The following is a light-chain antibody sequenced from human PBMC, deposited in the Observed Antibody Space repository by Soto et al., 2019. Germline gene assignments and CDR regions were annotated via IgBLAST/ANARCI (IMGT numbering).Light chain of an antibody. V-gene: IGKV1-39*01. CDR3: QQSYSTPLT. CDR1: QSISSY. CDR2: AAS. J-gene: IGKJ4*01. Sequence: DIQMTQSPSSLSASVGDRVTITCRASQSISSYLNWYQQKPGKAPKHLIYAASSLQSGVPSRFSGSRSGTDFTLNISSLQPEDFATYYCQQSYSTPLTFGGGTKVEIK.